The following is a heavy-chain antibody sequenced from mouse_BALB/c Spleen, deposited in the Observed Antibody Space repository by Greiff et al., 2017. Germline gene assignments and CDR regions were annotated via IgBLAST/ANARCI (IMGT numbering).Heavy chain of an antibody. J-gene: IGHJ4*01. V-gene: IGHV14-3*02. CDR1: GFNIKDTY. CDR2: IDPANGNT. Sequence: EVKLMESGAELVKPGASVKLSCTASGFNIKDTYMHWVKQRPEQGLEWIGRIDPANGNTKYDPKFQGKATITADTSSNTAYLQLSSLTSEDTAVYYCAYYYGSSYGLVDYWGQGTSVTVSS. CDR3: AYYYGSSYGLVDY. D-gene: IGHD1-1*01.